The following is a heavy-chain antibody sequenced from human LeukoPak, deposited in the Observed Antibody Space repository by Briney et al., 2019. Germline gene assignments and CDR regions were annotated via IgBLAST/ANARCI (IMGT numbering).Heavy chain of an antibody. V-gene: IGHV1-8*01. CDR1: GYTFTSYD. J-gene: IGHJ4*02. Sequence: GASVKVSCKASGYTFTSYDINWVRQATGQGLEWVGWMNPNSGNTGSAQKFQGRVTVTRDTSISTAYMELSSLRSEDTAIYYCARAAGDLDYWGQGTLVTVSS. CDR2: MNPNSGNT. CDR3: ARAAGDLDY.